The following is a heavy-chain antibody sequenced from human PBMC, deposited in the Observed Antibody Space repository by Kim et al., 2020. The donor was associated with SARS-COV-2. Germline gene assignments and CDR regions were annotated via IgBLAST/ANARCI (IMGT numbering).Heavy chain of an antibody. CDR3: ARTTSSGGTY. D-gene: IGHD6-25*01. CDR2: IKQDGSDK. Sequence: GGSLRLSCAASGFTFSSYWMTWVRQAPGKGLEWVADIKQDGSDKYYGDSVKGRFTVSRDNAQNSLYLQMNSLRVDDTAVYYCARTTSSGGTYWSQGTLVT. CDR1: GFTFSSYW. V-gene: IGHV3-7*01. J-gene: IGHJ4*02.